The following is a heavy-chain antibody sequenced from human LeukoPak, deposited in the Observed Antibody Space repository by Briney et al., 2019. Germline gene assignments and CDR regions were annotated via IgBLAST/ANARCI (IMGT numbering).Heavy chain of an antibody. CDR1: GGSISSYY. V-gene: IGHV4-4*07. Sequence: SETLSLTCTVSGGSISSYYWSWIRQPAGKGLEWIGRIYTSGSTNYNPSLKSRVTMSVDTSKNQFSLKLRSVTAADTAVYYCARDLWDLRFGERTNWYFDLWGRGTLVTVSS. CDR3: ARDLWDLRFGERTNWYFDL. J-gene: IGHJ2*01. CDR2: IYTSGST. D-gene: IGHD3-10*01.